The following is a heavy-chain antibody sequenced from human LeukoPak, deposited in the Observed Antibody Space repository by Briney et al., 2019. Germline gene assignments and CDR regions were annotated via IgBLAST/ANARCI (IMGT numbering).Heavy chain of an antibody. CDR3: AVDYGGNSGWFDP. CDR1: GYTFTSYD. V-gene: IGHV1-8*01. CDR2: MSPNSGNT. J-gene: IGHJ5*02. D-gene: IGHD4-23*01. Sequence: ASVKVSCKASGYTFTSYDINWVRQATGQGLEWVGWMSPNSGNTGYAQKFQGRVTMTRNTFISTAYMELSSLRSEDTAVYYCAVDYGGNSGWFDPWGPGTLVTVSS.